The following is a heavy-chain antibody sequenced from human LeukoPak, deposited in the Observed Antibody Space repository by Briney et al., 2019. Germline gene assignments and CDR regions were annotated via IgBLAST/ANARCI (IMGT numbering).Heavy chain of an antibody. CDR2: INPNSGRT. J-gene: IGHJ4*02. Sequence: ASVKVSCKASGYTFTSYYMHWVRQAPGQGLEWMGWINPNSGRTNYAQKFQGRVTMTRDTSISTAYMELSRLRSDDTAVYYCARYRYSSSWYYFDDWGQGTLVTVSS. CDR3: ARYRYSSSWYYFDD. D-gene: IGHD6-13*01. V-gene: IGHV1-2*02. CDR1: GYTFTSYY.